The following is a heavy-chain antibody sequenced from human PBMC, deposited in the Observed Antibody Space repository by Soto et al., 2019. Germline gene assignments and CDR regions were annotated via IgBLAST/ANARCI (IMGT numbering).Heavy chain of an antibody. CDR3: AKPEGYGMDV. J-gene: IGHJ6*02. Sequence: QVQLVESGGGVVQPGRSLRLSCAASGFTFSSYGMHWVLQAPGTGVEGVAVISYDGSNKYYADSVKGRFTTSRDNSKNRLYLQMNSLRAEDTAVYYCAKPEGYGMDVWGQGTTVTVSS. CDR1: GFTFSSYG. V-gene: IGHV3-30*18. CDR2: ISYDGSNK.